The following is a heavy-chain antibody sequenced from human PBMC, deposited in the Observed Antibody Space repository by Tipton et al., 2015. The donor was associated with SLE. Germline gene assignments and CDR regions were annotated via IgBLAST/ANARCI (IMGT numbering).Heavy chain of an antibody. J-gene: IGHJ4*02. CDR1: GGSISSSSYY. CDR2: ISGSGGSK. CDR3: AKPVGYSGYDSWDY. D-gene: IGHD5-12*01. V-gene: IGHV3-23*01. Sequence: SLRLSCTVSGGSISSSSYYWGWIRPPPGKGLEWVSAISGSGGSKYYADSVKGRFTISRDNSKNTLYLQMNSLRAEDTAVYYCAKPVGYSGYDSWDYWGQGTLVTVSS.